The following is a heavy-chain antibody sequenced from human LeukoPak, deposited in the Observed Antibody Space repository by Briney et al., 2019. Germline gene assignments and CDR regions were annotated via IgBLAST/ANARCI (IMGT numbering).Heavy chain of an antibody. J-gene: IGHJ4*02. V-gene: IGHV1-69*05. CDR3: ARAAATALHFDY. D-gene: IGHD6-25*01. Sequence: SVKVSCKATGGTFSSYAISWVRQAPGQGLEWMGGNIPIFGTANYAQKFQGRVTITTDESTSTAYMELSSLRSEDTAVYYCARAAATALHFDYWGQGTLVTVSS. CDR2: NIPIFGTA. CDR1: GGTFSSYA.